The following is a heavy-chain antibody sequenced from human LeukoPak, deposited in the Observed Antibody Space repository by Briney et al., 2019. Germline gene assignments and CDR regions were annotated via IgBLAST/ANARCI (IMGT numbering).Heavy chain of an antibody. CDR1: GYTFTSYD. D-gene: IGHD6-13*01. V-gene: IGHV1-8*01. CDR2: MNPNSGNT. J-gene: IGHJ4*02. Sequence: ASVTVSCKASGYTFTSYDINWVRHATGQGLEWMGWMNPNSGNTGYAQKFQGRVTMTRNTSISTAYMELSSLRSEGTAVYYCARGEPTDEVAAAGEIFDYWGQGTLVTVSS. CDR3: ARGEPTDEVAAAGEIFDY.